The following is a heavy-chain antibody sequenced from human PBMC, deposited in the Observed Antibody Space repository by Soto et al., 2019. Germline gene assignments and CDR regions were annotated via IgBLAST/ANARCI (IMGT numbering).Heavy chain of an antibody. Sequence: QVQLVESGGGVVQPGTSLRLACEASGFNFGAYGMHWVRQAPGKGLEWVAVISHDGTKTYYSVSVQGRFTVSRDNSKNVLYVQLVSLRPDDTAVYSCAKDRRDGYTTCSRCYGVDVWGQGTTVTVSS. CDR2: ISHDGTKT. V-gene: IGHV3-30*18. J-gene: IGHJ6*02. CDR1: GFNFGAYG. CDR3: AKDRRDGYTTCSRCYGVDV. D-gene: IGHD5-18*01.